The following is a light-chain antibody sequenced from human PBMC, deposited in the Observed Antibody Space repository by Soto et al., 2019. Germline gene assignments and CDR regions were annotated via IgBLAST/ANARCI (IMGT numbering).Light chain of an antibody. Sequence: EIVMTQSPGTLSVSPGERVTLSCRASQSVGNNLAWHQQKPGQAPRLLIYGASSRATGIPDRFSGSGSGTDFTLTISRLEPEDFAVYYCQQYGSSSRTFGQGTKVDIK. V-gene: IGKV3-20*01. CDR1: QSVGNN. CDR3: QQYGSSSRT. CDR2: GAS. J-gene: IGKJ1*01.